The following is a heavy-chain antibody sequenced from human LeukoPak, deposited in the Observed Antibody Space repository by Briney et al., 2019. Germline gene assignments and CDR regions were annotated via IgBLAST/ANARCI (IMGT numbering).Heavy chain of an antibody. CDR1: GFTFGDYA. J-gene: IGHJ4*02. CDR3: AKDIVVVPAAIIDY. D-gene: IGHD2-2*02. Sequence: PGGSLRLSCTASGFTFGDYAMSWVRQAPGKGLEWVSAISGSGGSTYYADSVKGRFTISRDNSKNTLYLQMNSLRAEDTAVYYCAKDIVVVPAAIIDYWGQGTLVTVSS. V-gene: IGHV3-23*01. CDR2: ISGSGGST.